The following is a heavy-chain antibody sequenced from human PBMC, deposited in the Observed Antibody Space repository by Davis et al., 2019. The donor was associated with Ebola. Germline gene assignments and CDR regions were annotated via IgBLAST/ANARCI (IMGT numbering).Heavy chain of an antibody. CDR1: GFTFSSYG. CDR2: IWYDGSNK. J-gene: IGHJ6*02. V-gene: IGHV3-33*01. CDR3: ARDPSAVYYYYGMDV. Sequence: GGSLRLSCAASGFTFSSYGMHWVRQAPGKGLEWVAVIWYDGSNKYYADSVKGRFTISRDNSKNTLYLQMNSLRAEDTAVYYCARDPSAVYYYYGMDVWGQGTTVTVSS. D-gene: IGHD3-10*01.